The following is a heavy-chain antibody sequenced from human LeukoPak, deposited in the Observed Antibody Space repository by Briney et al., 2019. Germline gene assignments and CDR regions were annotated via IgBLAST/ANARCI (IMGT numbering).Heavy chain of an antibody. CDR1: GGSISSYY. J-gene: IGHJ4*02. V-gene: IGHV4-4*07. CDR2: IYTSVST. D-gene: IGHD3-16*02. CDR3: ARDGRPGVWGSYRTFDY. Sequence: SETLSLTCTVSGGSISSYYWSWIRQPAGKGLEWIGRIYTSVSTNYNPSLQSRVTMSVDTSKNQFSLRLRSVTAADTAVYYCARDGRPGVWGSYRTFDYWGQGTLVSVSS.